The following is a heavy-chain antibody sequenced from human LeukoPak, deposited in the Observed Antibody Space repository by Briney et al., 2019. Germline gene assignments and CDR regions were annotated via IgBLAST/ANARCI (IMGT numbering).Heavy chain of an antibody. CDR3: ARDLSGVAGYTYGRGIDY. CDR2: IKKDGSEK. D-gene: IGHD5-18*01. J-gene: IGHJ4*02. V-gene: IGHV3-7*01. CDR1: GFTFGNYG. Sequence: GGSLRLSCAASGFTFGNYGMSWVRQAPGKGLEWAANIKKDGSEKYYVDSVKGRFTISRDNAKTSLYLQMNSLRAEDTAVYYCARDLSGVAGYTYGRGIDYWGQGTLVTVSS.